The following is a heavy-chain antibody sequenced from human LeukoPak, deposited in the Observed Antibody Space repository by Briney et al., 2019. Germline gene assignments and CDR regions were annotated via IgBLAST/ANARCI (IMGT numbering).Heavy chain of an antibody. J-gene: IGHJ4*02. D-gene: IGHD4-17*01. CDR1: GYTFTGYY. V-gene: IGHV1-2*06. CDR2: INPNSGGT. CDR3: ARDLDYGDYGSEKGFDY. Sequence: ASAKVSCKASGYTFTGYYMHWVRQAPGQGLEWMGRINPNSGGTNYAQKFQGRVTMTRDTSISTAYMELSRLRSDDTAVYYCARDLDYGDYGSEKGFDYWGQGTLVTVSS.